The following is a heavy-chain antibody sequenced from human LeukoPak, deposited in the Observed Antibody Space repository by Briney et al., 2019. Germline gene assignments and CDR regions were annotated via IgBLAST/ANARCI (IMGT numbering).Heavy chain of an antibody. D-gene: IGHD4-17*01. CDR3: ARGPVPQEYGDTVNAYDL. CDR2: IYLDVRT. CDR1: GGSISGHY. J-gene: IGHJ3*01. Sequence: PSETLSLTCAVSGGSISGHYWSCIRHSPGEGLGWIGDIYLDVRTKYSPSLKSRVSILLDTSKNEVSLRLTPVTAADTALYFCARGPVPQEYGDTVNAYDLGGEGTMVIVSS. V-gene: IGHV4-34*01.